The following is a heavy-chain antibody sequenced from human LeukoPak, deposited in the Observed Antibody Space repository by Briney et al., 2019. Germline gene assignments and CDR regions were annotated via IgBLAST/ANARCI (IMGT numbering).Heavy chain of an antibody. D-gene: IGHD3-10*01. CDR3: AKEEAWGVNAFDY. CDR2: IGNDGQAK. CDR1: GFTFSNYG. J-gene: IGHJ4*02. Sequence: PGGSLRLSCAASGFTFSNYGMHWVRQSPGKGLEWVAVIGNDGQAKYYADSVRGRFTISRDSSKNTLYLQMNSLRAEDTAVYYCAKEEAWGVNAFDYWGQGTPVTVSS. V-gene: IGHV3-30*02.